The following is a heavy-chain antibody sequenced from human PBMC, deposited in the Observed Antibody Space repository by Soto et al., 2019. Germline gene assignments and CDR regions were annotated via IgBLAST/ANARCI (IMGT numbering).Heavy chain of an antibody. CDR1: GGSISSYY. V-gene: IGHV4-4*07. CDR3: ARALSSAAGLYFDF. J-gene: IGHJ4*02. Sequence: SETLSLTCTVSGGSISSYYWSWIRQPAGKGMEWIGRIHTTDGTNYNPSLKSRVTMSIDTSNNQFSLKLSSLTAADTAVYYCARALSSAAGLYFDFWGQGTLVTAPQ. D-gene: IGHD6-13*01. CDR2: IHTTDGT.